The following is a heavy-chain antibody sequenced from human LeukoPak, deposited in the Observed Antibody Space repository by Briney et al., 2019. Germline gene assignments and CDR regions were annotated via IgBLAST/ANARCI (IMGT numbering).Heavy chain of an antibody. CDR1: GYSLSELF. CDR3: ATEIGSRYFDD. J-gene: IGHJ4*02. D-gene: IGHD2-21*01. V-gene: IGHV1-24*01. CDR2: YDPEDNKI. Sequence: ASVKVSCKVSGYSLSELFMHWVRQGPGTGLEWMGGYDPEDNKIIYAQNFQGRVTMTEDTYTDTAYMEMSSLRSDDTAVYYCATEIGSRYFDDWGPGTLVTVSS.